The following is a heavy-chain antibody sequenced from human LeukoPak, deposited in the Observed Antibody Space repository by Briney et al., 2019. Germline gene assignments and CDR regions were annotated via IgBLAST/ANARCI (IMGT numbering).Heavy chain of an antibody. CDR2: ISSSSSYI. Sequence: GGSLRLSCAASGFTFSSYSMNWVRQAPGKGLEWVSSISSSSSYIYYADSVKGRFTISRDNAKNSLYLQMNSLRAEDTAVYYCARELTGYGMDVWGQGTRSPSP. CDR1: GFTFSSYS. D-gene: IGHD7-27*01. V-gene: IGHV3-21*01. CDR3: ARELTGYGMDV. J-gene: IGHJ6*02.